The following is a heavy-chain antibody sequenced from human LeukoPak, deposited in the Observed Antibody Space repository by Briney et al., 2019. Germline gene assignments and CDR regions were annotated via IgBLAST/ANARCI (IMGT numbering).Heavy chain of an antibody. V-gene: IGHV3-23*01. CDR2: IIGSGRTT. CDR1: GFTFGSFA. CDR3: AKKEGDTYFSRYMDV. J-gene: IGHJ6*03. Sequence: GSLRLSCAASGFTFGSFAMSWVRQAPGKGLEWVSGIIGSGRTTFYADSVKGRFTISRDNSKNTLYLQMNSLRAEDTAIYYCAKKEGDTYFSRYMDVWGKGTTVTVSS. D-gene: IGHD2-21*01.